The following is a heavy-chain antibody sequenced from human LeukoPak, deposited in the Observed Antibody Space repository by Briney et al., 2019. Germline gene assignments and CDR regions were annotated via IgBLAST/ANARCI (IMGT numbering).Heavy chain of an antibody. CDR1: GGTFSSYA. CDR3: ARAGAAAGTWGLGFDYCYGMDV. J-gene: IGHJ6*02. CDR2: IIPIFGTA. V-gene: IGHV1-69*13. Sequence: SVKVSCKASGGTFSSYAISWVRQAPGQGLEWMGGIIPIFGTANYAQKFQGRVTITADESTSTAYMELSSLRSEDTAVYYCARAGAAAGTWGLGFDYCYGMDVWGQGTTVTVSS. D-gene: IGHD6-13*01.